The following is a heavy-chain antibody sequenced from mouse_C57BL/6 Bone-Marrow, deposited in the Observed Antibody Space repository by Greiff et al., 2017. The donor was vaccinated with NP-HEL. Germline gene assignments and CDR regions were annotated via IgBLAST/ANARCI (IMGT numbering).Heavy chain of an antibody. CDR3: ARDITTVVATDYYAMDY. D-gene: IGHD1-1*01. J-gene: IGHJ4*01. V-gene: IGHV1-54*01. CDR1: GYAFTNSL. Sequence: QVQLQQSGAELVRPGTSVKVSCTASGYAFTNSLIAWVKQRPGPGLEWLGVITPGSGGTNYNEKLKGQATLTADKSSSTAYMQLSSLTSEDAAIYFCARDITTVVATDYYAMDYWGQGTSVTVSS. CDR2: ITPGSGGT.